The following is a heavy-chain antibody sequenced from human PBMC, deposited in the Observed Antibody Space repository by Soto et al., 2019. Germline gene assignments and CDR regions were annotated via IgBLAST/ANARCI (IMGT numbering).Heavy chain of an antibody. Sequence: QVRLQESGTRLVKPSETLSLTCTVSGDPDNRDYWSWMRQTAEKGLEWIGRISRTGYKDVNPSFQSRVTISVDPSRDQLSLDLKSVTVADTAVYYCARAPYMTAWAYDFWGQGALVTVS. CDR2: ISRTGYK. CDR1: GDPDNRDY. D-gene: IGHD2-21*02. V-gene: IGHV4-4*07. CDR3: ARAPYMTAWAYDF. J-gene: IGHJ4*02.